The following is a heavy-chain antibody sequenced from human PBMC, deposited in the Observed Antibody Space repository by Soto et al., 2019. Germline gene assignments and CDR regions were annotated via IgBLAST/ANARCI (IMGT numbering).Heavy chain of an antibody. Sequence: QVQLVQSGAEVKKPGASVKVSCKASGYTFTSYDINWVRQATGQGLEWMGWMNPNSGNTGYAQKSEGRVTMTRTTSISTAYMELSSVRSEDTAVYYCARGITIFGVAPPWGQGTLVTVSS. CDR2: MNPNSGNT. V-gene: IGHV1-8*01. D-gene: IGHD3-3*01. J-gene: IGHJ5*02. CDR1: GYTFTSYD. CDR3: ARGITIFGVAPP.